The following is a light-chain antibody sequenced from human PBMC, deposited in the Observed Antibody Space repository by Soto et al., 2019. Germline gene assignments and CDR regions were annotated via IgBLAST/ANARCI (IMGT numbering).Light chain of an antibody. Sequence: DIQMTQSPSSLSASVGDRVTITCRASQSISSYLNWYQQKPGKAPKLLIYAASSLQSGVPSRFSGSGSGTDFTLPIRSLQPEDFATYYCQQSYSTPRTFGQGTKLEIK. CDR1: QSISSY. CDR2: AAS. V-gene: IGKV1-39*01. CDR3: QQSYSTPRT. J-gene: IGKJ2*02.